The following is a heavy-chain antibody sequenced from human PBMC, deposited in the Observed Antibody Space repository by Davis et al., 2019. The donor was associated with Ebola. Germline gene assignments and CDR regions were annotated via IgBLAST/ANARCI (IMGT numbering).Heavy chain of an antibody. J-gene: IGHJ4*02. Sequence: MPGGSLRLSCAVSGDSISSRNWWSWVRQLPGKGLEWIGEIYHGGNTNYNPSLKSRAIISVDKSKNQFSLKLSSVTAADTVVYYCARDYYDSNGYLYYFDSWGQGTLVTVSS. D-gene: IGHD3-22*01. V-gene: IGHV4-4*02. CDR2: IYHGGNT. CDR3: ARDYYDSNGYLYYFDS. CDR1: GDSISSRNW.